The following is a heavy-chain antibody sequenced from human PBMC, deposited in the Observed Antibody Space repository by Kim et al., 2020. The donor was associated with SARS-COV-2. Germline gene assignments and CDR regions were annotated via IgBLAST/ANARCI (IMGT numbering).Heavy chain of an antibody. V-gene: IGHV3-23*01. CDR2: GST. J-gene: IGHJ4*02. D-gene: IGHD4-17*01. CDR3: AKYGDNEEV. Sequence: GSTYYADSVKGRFTISRDNSKNTLYLQMNSLRAEDTAVYYCAKYGDNEEVWGQGTLVTVSS.